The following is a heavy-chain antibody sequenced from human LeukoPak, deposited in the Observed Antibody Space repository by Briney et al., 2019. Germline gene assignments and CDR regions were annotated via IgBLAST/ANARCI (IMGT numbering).Heavy chain of an antibody. V-gene: IGHV4-38-2*01. CDR3: ARGVYSSSSMDY. CDR2: IYHSGST. D-gene: IGHD6-6*01. CDR1: GYSISSGYY. J-gene: IGHJ4*02. Sequence: PSETLSLTCAVSGYSISSGYYWGWIRQPPGKGLAWIGSIYHSGSTYYNPSLKSRVTISVDTSKNQFSLKLSSVTAADTAVYYCARGVYSSSSMDYWGQGTLVTVSS.